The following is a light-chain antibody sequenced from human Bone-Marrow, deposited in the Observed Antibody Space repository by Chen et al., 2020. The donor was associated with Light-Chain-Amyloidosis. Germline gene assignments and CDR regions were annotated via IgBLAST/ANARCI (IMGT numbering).Light chain of an antibody. J-gene: IGLJ3*02. Sequence: QTVVTQEPSFSVSPGGTVTLTCGLTSGSVSASYYPSWYQQTPGQAPRTLIYSTNSRSSGVPDRFSGSILRNKAALSITGAQADDESDYYCVLYMGSGISVFGGGNKLTVL. CDR2: STN. CDR1: SGSVSASYY. V-gene: IGLV8-61*01. CDR3: VLYMGSGISV.